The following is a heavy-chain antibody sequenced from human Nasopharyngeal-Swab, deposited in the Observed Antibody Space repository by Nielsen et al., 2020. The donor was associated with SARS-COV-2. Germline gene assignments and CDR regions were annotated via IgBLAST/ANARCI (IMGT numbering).Heavy chain of an antibody. D-gene: IGHD3-16*01. Sequence: GESLKISCVASGFTFSSYWMHWVRQVPGKGPVWVSRIDEHGSTINHADSVEGRFTISRDNAKNTLFLQMNSLRAEDTAVYYCGRDLGGRFSTWGQGTLVTVSS. J-gene: IGHJ5*02. V-gene: IGHV3-74*01. CDR3: GRDLGGRFST. CDR2: IDEHGSTI. CDR1: GFTFSSYW.